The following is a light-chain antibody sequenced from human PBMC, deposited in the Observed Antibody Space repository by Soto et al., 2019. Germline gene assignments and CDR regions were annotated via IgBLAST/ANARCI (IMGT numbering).Light chain of an antibody. J-gene: IGKJ1*01. V-gene: IGKV3-15*01. CDR3: QHYNQWPWT. CDR2: GAS. CDR1: QSVSSN. Sequence: EIVMTQSPATLSVSTGERATLSCRASQSVSSNLAWYQQKPGQAPRLLIYGASTRATGVPARFSGSGSGTEFTLTLSSLHSEDFAIYYCQHYNQWPWTFGQGTKV.